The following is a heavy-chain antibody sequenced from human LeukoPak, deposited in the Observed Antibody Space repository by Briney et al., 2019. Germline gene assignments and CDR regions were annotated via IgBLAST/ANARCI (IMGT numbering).Heavy chain of an antibody. D-gene: IGHD1-1*01. Sequence: GASVKVSCKASGYTFTSYAMHWVRQAPGQRLEWMGWINGGNGDTKYSQKFQDRVTITRDTSASTAYMELSSLRSEDTAVYYCARGPPYKWNVPGPRSFDYWGQGTLVTVSS. CDR3: ARGPPYKWNVPGPRSFDY. CDR2: INGGNGDT. CDR1: GYTFTSYA. V-gene: IGHV1-3*01. J-gene: IGHJ4*02.